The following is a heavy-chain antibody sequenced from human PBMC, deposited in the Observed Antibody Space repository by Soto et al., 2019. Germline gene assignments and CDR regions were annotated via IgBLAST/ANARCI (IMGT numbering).Heavy chain of an antibody. CDR1: GFTFSRNA. CDR3: VRATPGPAFNY. Sequence: GGSLRLSCAASGFTFSRNAMSWVRQAPGKGLEWVSGISGGGGATYYADSVKGRFTISRDNSKNTLYLQMSSLRVEDTAVYYCVRATPGPAFNYGGEGTLVTVSS. CDR2: ISGGGGAT. V-gene: IGHV3-23*01. J-gene: IGHJ4*02.